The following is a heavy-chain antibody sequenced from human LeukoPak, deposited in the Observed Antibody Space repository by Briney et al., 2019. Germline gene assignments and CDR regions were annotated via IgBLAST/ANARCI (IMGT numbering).Heavy chain of an antibody. CDR2: FTNDGIRT. V-gene: IGHV3-74*01. Sequence: GGALRLSCAASGFTFSSYWRHWVRQDPGKGGVCVSRFTNDGIRTAPADSVKGLLTISRDNPKTTLYLQMNSLRAEDTAVYYCARGGRSLDYWGQGTLVTVSS. D-gene: IGHD3-3*01. CDR1: GFTFSSYW. CDR3: ARGGRSLDY. J-gene: IGHJ4*02.